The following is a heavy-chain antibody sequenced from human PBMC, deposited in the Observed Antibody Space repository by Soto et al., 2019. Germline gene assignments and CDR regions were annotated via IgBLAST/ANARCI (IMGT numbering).Heavy chain of an antibody. D-gene: IGHD2-21*02. CDR3: AKDDVSGDGLWLVSV. V-gene: IGHV3-23*01. CDR2: ITGSGSSI. Sequence: DVQLLESGGGLVQPGGSLKLSCVASGFSFNKYAMIWVRQAPGKGQEWVSGITGSGSSIQYTASVKGRVTISRDNSKNTVYLQMDFLRAEDTAMHYCAKDDVSGDGLWLVSVRGQGPPVTV. J-gene: IGHJ4*02. CDR1: GFSFNKYA.